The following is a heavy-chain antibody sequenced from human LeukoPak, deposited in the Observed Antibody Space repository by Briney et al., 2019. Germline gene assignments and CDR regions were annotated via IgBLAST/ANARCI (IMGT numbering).Heavy chain of an antibody. J-gene: IGHJ5*02. CDR3: ARGADGVSSNSRGWFDP. CDR1: GLTFSLYN. CDR2: ISTSSSYI. Sequence: GGSLRLSCAASGLTFSLYNMNWVRQAPGKGLEWVSSISTSSSYIYYADSVKGRFTISRDNARNSLYLQMNTLRAEDTAVYSCARGADGVSSNSRGWFDPWGQGTLVTVSS. V-gene: IGHV3-21*01. D-gene: IGHD2-15*01.